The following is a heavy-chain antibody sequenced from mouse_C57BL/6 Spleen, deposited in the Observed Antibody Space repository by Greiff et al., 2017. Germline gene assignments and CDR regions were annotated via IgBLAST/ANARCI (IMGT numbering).Heavy chain of an antibody. Sequence: VKLVESGAELVRPGASVKLSCKASGYTFTDYYINWVKQRPGQGLEWIARIYPGSGNTYYNEKFKGKATLTAEKSSSTAYMQLSSLTSEDAAVXFCARDSNYFDYWGQGTTLTVSS. CDR3: ARDSNYFDY. V-gene: IGHV1-76*01. J-gene: IGHJ2*01. CDR2: IYPGSGNT. D-gene: IGHD2-5*01. CDR1: GYTFTDYY.